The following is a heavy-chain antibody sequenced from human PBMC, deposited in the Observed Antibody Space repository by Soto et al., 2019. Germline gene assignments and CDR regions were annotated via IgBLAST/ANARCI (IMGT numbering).Heavy chain of an antibody. J-gene: IGHJ4*02. Sequence: EVQLLESGGGLVQPGGSLRLSCAASGFTFSSYVMSWVRQAPGKGLEWVSTISGTGDSTYYADSVKGRFTISRDNSKKTVYLQMNSLRAEDTAVYYCAQRLAFDYWGQGTLVTASS. CDR3: AQRLAFDY. V-gene: IGHV3-23*01. CDR2: ISGTGDST. CDR1: GFTFSSYV. D-gene: IGHD3-16*01.